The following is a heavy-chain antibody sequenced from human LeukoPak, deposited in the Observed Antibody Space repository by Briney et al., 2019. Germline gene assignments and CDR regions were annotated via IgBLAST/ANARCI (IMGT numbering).Heavy chain of an antibody. J-gene: IGHJ6*03. Sequence: GGSLRLSCAASGFTFDDYGMSWVRQAPGKGLEWVSGINWNGGSTGYADSVKGRFTISRDNAKNSLYLQMNSLGAEDTALYYWARAGTTLRYYYYYYTDVWGKGTTVTVSS. CDR1: GFTFDDYG. V-gene: IGHV3-20*04. CDR2: INWNGGST. CDR3: ARAGTTLRYYYYYYTDV. D-gene: IGHD1-1*01.